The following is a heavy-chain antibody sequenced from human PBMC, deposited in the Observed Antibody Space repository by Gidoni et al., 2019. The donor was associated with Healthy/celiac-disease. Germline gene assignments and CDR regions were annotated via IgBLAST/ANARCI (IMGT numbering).Heavy chain of an antibody. J-gene: IGHJ5*02. CDR3: ARGITIFGVVKNNWFDP. CDR2: IYYSGST. D-gene: IGHD3-3*01. V-gene: IGHV4-31*03. CDR1: GGSISSGGYY. Sequence: QLQLQESCPGLVKPSQTLSLPCTVSGGSISSGGYYWSWIRQHPGKGLEWIGYIYYSGSTYYNPSLKSRVTISVDTSKNQFSLKLSSVTAADTAVYYCARGITIFGVVKNNWFDPWGQGTLVTVSS.